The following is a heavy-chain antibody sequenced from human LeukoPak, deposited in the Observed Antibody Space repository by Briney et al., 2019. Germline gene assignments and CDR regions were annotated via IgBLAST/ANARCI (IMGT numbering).Heavy chain of an antibody. CDR2: ISSSSSYI. V-gene: IGHV3-21*04. CDR1: GFTFSSYS. Sequence: GGSLRLSCAASGFTFSSYSMNWVRQAPGKGLEWVSSISSSSSYIYYADSVKGRFTISRDNSKNTLYLQMNSLRAEDTAVYYCAKERAYGLFDYWGQGTLVTVFS. CDR3: AKERAYGLFDY. J-gene: IGHJ4*02. D-gene: IGHD4-17*01.